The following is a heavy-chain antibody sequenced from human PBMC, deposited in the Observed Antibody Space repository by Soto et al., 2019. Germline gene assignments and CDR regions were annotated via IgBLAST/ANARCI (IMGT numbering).Heavy chain of an antibody. Sequence: SETLSLTCTVSGGSISSYYWSWIRQPPGKGLEWIGYIYYSGSTNYNPSLKSRVTISVDTSKNQFSLKLSSVTAADTAVYYCARDRYDPLDIWGQGTMVTVSS. CDR1: GGSISSYY. CDR2: IYYSGST. V-gene: IGHV4-59*12. J-gene: IGHJ3*02. CDR3: ARDRYDPLDI. D-gene: IGHD1-26*01.